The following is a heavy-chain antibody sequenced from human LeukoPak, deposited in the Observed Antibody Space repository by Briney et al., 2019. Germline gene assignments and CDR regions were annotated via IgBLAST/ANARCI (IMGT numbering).Heavy chain of an antibody. CDR3: ARGLAAAAHDY. V-gene: IGHV4-61*02. CDR1: GGSISSGSYY. J-gene: IGHJ4*02. D-gene: IGHD6-13*01. CDR2: IYTSGST. Sequence: SQTLPLTCTVSGGSISSGSYYWSWIRQPAGKGLEWIGRIYTSGSTNYNPSLKSRVTISVDTSKNQFSLKLSSVTAADTAVYYCARGLAAAAHDYWGQGTLVTVSS.